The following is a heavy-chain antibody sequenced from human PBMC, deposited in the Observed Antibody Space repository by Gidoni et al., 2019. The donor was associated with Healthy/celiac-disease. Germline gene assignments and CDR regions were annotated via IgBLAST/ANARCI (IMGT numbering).Heavy chain of an antibody. Sequence: QVQLQESGPGLVKPSGTLSLTCAVSGGSLSSSNWWSWVRQPPGRGLEWIGEIYHSGSTNYNPSLKSRVTISVDKSKNQFSLKLSSVTAADTAVYYCARDYCTTCPTVARGWYFDLWGRGTLVTVSS. CDR3: ARDYCTTCPTVARGWYFDL. CDR1: GGSLSSSNW. D-gene: IGHD4-17*01. J-gene: IGHJ2*01. CDR2: IYHSGST. V-gene: IGHV4-4*02.